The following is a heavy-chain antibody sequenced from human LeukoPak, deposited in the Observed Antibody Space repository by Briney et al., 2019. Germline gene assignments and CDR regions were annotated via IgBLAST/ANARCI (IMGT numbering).Heavy chain of an antibody. Sequence: ASVKVSCKASGYXFTGYYMHWVRQAPGQGLEWMGWINPNSGGTNYAQKFQGRVTMTRDTSISTAYMELSRLRSDDTAVYYCARAVVVAAHVDYWGQGTLVTVSS. CDR1: GYXFTGYY. D-gene: IGHD2-15*01. CDR2: INPNSGGT. CDR3: ARAVVVAAHVDY. V-gene: IGHV1-2*02. J-gene: IGHJ4*02.